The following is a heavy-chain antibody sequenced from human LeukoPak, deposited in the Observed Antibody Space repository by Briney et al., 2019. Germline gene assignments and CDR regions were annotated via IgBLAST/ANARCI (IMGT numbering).Heavy chain of an antibody. V-gene: IGHV3-30*02. CDR1: GFIFNNYG. Sequence: PGGSLRLSCTTSGFIFNNYGMHWVRQAPGKGLEWVALIRNDIPKDGINKYYADSVRGRFTISRDNSKNTVYLQMNSLRVADTAMYYCAKGDSNWGQGTLVTVSS. J-gene: IGHJ4*02. CDR2: IRNDIPKDGINK. D-gene: IGHD6-13*01. CDR3: AKGDSN.